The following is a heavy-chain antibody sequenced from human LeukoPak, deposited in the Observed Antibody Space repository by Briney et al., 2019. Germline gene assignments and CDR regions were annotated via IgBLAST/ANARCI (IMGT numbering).Heavy chain of an antibody. V-gene: IGHV1-69*05. CDR1: GGTFSSYA. CDR2: IIPIFGTA. CDR3: ARDRGWPTSYYSDY. Sequence: ASVKVSCKASGGTFSSYAISWVRQAPGQGLEWMGRIIPIFGTANYAQKFQGRVTITTDESTSTAYMELSSLRSEDTAVYYCARDRGWPTSYYSDYWGQGTLVTVSS. D-gene: IGHD6-19*01. J-gene: IGHJ4*02.